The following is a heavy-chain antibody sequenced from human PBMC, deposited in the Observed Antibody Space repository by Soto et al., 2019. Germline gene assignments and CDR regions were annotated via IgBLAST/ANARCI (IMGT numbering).Heavy chain of an antibody. D-gene: IGHD2-2*01. CDR2: ISTYHGNT. V-gene: IGHV1-18*01. J-gene: IGHJ6*02. CDR3: ARGLGLPAASNFFPYYYTMDV. CDR1: GYAFSSHG. Sequence: QVQLVQSGAAVKKPGASVKVSCKASGYAFSSHGITWVRQAPGQGLEWMGWISTYHGNTNYAQKFQGRVNMTTDTTTTTAYMELRSLTSDDTAVYYCARGLGLPAASNFFPYYYTMDVLGQGTTVTVSS.